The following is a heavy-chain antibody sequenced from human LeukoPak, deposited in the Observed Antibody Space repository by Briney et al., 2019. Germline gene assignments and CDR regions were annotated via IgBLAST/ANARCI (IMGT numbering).Heavy chain of an antibody. V-gene: IGHV4-30-2*01. CDR3: ARSFGGNSYLDY. CDR2: IYHSGST. J-gene: IGHJ4*02. Sequence: SQTLSLTCTVSGGSISSGGYYWSWIRQPPGKGLEWIGYIYHSGSTYYNPSLKSRVTISVDRSKNQFSLKLSSVTAADTAVYYCARSFGGNSYLDYWGQGTLVTVSS. D-gene: IGHD4-23*01. CDR1: GGSISSGGYY.